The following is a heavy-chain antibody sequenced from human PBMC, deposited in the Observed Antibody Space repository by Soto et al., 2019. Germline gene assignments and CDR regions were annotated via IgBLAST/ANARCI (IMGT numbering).Heavy chain of an antibody. CDR2: ISGSGGST. Sequence: GGSLRLSCAASGFTFSSYAMSWVRQAPGKGLEWVSAISGSGGSTYYADSVKGRFTISRDNSKNTLYLQMNSLRAEDTAVYYCAKDRRNGSGGSCYLGWFDPWGQGTLVTVSS. CDR1: GFTFSSYA. D-gene: IGHD2-15*01. CDR3: AKDRRNGSGGSCYLGWFDP. J-gene: IGHJ5*02. V-gene: IGHV3-23*01.